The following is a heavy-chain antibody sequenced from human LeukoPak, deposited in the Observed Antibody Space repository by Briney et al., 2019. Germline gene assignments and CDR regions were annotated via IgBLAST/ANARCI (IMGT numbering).Heavy chain of an antibody. V-gene: IGHV1-2*02. CDR3: ARPYYDFWSGTLYYFDY. D-gene: IGHD3-3*01. CDR1: GYTFTGYY. Sequence: ASVKVSCKASGYTFTGYYMHWVRQAPGQGLEWMGWIYPNSGATKYAQKFQGRVTMTRDTSISTAYMELSSLRSEDTAVYYCARPYYDFWSGTLYYFDYWGQGTLVTVSS. J-gene: IGHJ4*02. CDR2: IYPNSGAT.